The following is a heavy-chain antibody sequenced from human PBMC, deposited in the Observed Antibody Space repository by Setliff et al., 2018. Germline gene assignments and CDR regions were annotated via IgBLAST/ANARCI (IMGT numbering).Heavy chain of an antibody. V-gene: IGHV3-7*01. CDR2: LKEDGSDK. Sequence: PGGSLRLSCAASAFPFSISSMHWVRQAPGKGLEWVANLKEDGSDKYYVDSVKGRFTISRDNAKNSLFLQMNSLRAEDTAMYFCARDRGGGLYDYWGQGTLVTVSS. J-gene: IGHJ4*02. CDR3: ARDRGGGLYDY. CDR1: AFPFSISS. D-gene: IGHD3-16*01.